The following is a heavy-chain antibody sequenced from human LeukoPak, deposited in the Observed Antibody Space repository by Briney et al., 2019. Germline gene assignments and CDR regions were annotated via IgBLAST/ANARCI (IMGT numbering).Heavy chain of an antibody. Sequence: GGSLRLSCSASGFTFSSYAMHWVRQAPGKGLEYVSAISSNGGSTYYADSVKGRFTISRDNSKNTLYLQMNSLRAEDTAVYYCARSVRRDGYNFWSNDAFDIWGQGTMVTVSS. V-gene: IGHV3-64*04. D-gene: IGHD5-24*01. J-gene: IGHJ3*02. CDR2: ISSNGGST. CDR3: ARSVRRDGYNFWSNDAFDI. CDR1: GFTFSSYA.